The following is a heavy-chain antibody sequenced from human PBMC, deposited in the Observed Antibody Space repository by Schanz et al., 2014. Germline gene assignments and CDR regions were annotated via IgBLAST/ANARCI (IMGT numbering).Heavy chain of an antibody. D-gene: IGHD3-3*01. V-gene: IGHV3-23*04. CDR1: GFSFTTYA. J-gene: IGHJ4*02. CDR3: VRDSFVAFDY. Sequence: EVQLAESGGGLVQPGGSLRLSCASSGFSFTTYAMSWVRQAPGKGLEWVSSISSGGGSTYYADSVKGRFTISRDNSKNTLYLQMKSLRAEDTAVDYCVRDSFVAFDYWGQGTLVTVSS. CDR2: ISSGGGST.